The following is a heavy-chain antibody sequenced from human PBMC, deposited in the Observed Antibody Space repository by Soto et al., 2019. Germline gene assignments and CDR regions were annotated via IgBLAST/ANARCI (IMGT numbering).Heavy chain of an antibody. D-gene: IGHD2-15*01. CDR2: IYHSGNT. V-gene: IGHV4-38-2*02. J-gene: IGHJ6*02. Sequence: SETLSLTCAVSGYSITSGYYWGWIRQPPGKGLEWIGSIYHSGNTYYNPSLKSRVTISVDTSKNQFSLRLSSVTAADTAVYYCAREGGTYCSGGSCYSDYYYYAMDVWGQGTTVTVSS. CDR1: GYSITSGYY. CDR3: AREGGTYCSGGSCYSDYYYYAMDV.